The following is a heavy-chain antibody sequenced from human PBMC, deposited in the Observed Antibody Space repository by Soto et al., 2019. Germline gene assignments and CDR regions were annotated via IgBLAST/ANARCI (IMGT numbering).Heavy chain of an antibody. CDR2: IYYSGST. D-gene: IGHD6-13*01. CDR1: GASISSYY. CDR3: ASLRDTSSWYYAY. V-gene: IGHV4-59*08. J-gene: IGHJ4*02. Sequence: TSETLSLTCSVSGASISSYYWSWIRQPPGEGLEWIGYIYYSGSTNYNPSLKSRVTISVDTSKNQFSLELSSVTAADTAVYYCASLRDTSSWYYAYWGQGILVTVSS.